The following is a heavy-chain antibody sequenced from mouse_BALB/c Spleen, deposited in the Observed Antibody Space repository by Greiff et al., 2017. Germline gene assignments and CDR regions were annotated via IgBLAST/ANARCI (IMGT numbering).Heavy chain of an antibody. V-gene: IGHV2-9*02. D-gene: IGHD1-1*02. CDR2: IWAGGST. CDR3: ARRWSWAMDD. J-gene: IGHJ4*01. CDR1: GFSLTSSG. Sequence: VKLVESGPGLVAPSQSLSITCSVSGFSLTSSGVHWVRQPPGKGLEWLGVIWAGGSTNYNSAPMSRLIISKDNSKSQVFLKINSLQTYDTAMYYFARRWSWAMDDWGQGTSVTVSS.